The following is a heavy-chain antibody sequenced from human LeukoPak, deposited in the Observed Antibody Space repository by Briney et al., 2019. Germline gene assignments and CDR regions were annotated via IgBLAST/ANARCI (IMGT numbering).Heavy chain of an antibody. D-gene: IGHD3-3*01. Sequence: PGGSLRLSCAASGFTFSSYGMHWVRQAPGKGLEWVAFIRYDGSNKYYADSVKGRFTISRDNSKSTLYLQMNSLRAEDTAVYYCAVKYDFWSGYSQMDAFDIWGQGTMVTVSS. CDR1: GFTFSSYG. V-gene: IGHV3-30*02. J-gene: IGHJ3*02. CDR2: IRYDGSNK. CDR3: AVKYDFWSGYSQMDAFDI.